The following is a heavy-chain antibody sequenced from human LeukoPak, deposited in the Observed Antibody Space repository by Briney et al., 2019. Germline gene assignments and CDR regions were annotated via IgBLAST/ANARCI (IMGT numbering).Heavy chain of an antibody. CDR2: INHSGST. Sequence: SETLSLTCAVYGGSFNGYYWSWIRQPPGKGLEWIGEINHSGSTNYNPSLKSRVTISVDTSKNQFSLKLSSVTAADTAMYYCARAGGYSYGFSPIYYYYYGMDVWGQGTTVTVSS. J-gene: IGHJ6*02. CDR3: ARAGGYSYGFSPIYYYYYGMDV. CDR1: GGSFNGYY. V-gene: IGHV4-34*01. D-gene: IGHD5-18*01.